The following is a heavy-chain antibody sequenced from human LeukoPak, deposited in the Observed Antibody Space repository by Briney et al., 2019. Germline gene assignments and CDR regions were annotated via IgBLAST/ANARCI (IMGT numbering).Heavy chain of an antibody. CDR1: GFSFSNFA. V-gene: IGHV3-23*01. CDR3: AQITTLIRGAVRDY. Sequence: AGSLRLSCAASGFSFSNFAMSWVRQAPGKGLEWVSSTSGSGVTTYYADSVKGRFTISRDNSKDTLYLQMNSLRAEDTAIYYCAQITTLIRGAVRDYWGQGTLVTVSS. J-gene: IGHJ4*02. D-gene: IGHD3-3*01. CDR2: TSGSGVTT.